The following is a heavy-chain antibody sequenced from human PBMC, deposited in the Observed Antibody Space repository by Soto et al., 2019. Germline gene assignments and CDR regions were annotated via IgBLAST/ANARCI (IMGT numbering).Heavy chain of an antibody. V-gene: IGHV4-34*01. CDR2: INHSGST. J-gene: IGHJ5*02. Sequence: SETLSLTCAVYGGSFSGYYWSWIRQPPGKGLEWIGEINHSGSTNYNPSLKSRVTISVDTSKNQFSLKLSSVTAADTAVYYCARIVVVPATSQTNWFDPWGQGTLVTVSS. D-gene: IGHD2-2*01. CDR3: ARIVVVPATSQTNWFDP. CDR1: GGSFSGYY.